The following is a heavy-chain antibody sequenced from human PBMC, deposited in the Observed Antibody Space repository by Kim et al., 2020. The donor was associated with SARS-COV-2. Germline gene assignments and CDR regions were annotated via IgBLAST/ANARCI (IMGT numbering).Heavy chain of an antibody. V-gene: IGHV4-39*01. CDR3: ARLTYYYGSSCYYYFDY. D-gene: IGHD3-22*01. Sequence: LQGRVTISVETSKNQFSLRLSSVTAADTAVYYCARLTYYYGSSCYYYFDYWGQGTLVTVSS. J-gene: IGHJ4*02.